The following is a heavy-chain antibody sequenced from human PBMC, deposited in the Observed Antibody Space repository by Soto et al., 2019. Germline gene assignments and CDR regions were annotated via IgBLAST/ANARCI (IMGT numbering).Heavy chain of an antibody. J-gene: IGHJ6*02. CDR3: ARALGYSGYAGMDV. V-gene: IGHV1-18*01. CDR2: ISPDNGNT. Sequence: QVQLVQSGGEVKKPGASVKVSCKGSGYTFTIYGINWVRQDPGQGLEWMGWISPDNGNTNYAQKLQGRVPMTTDTSTSTACMELRSLRSDDTAVYYCARALGYSGYAGMDVWGQGTTVTVSS. CDR1: GYTFTIYG. D-gene: IGHD5-12*01.